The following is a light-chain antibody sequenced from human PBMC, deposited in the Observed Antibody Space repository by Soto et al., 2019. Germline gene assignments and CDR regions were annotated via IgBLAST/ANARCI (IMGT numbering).Light chain of an antibody. CDR2: DIF. V-gene: IGKV3D-15*01. J-gene: IGKJ4*01. CDR3: QQYNSWPLT. CDR1: QSVSSSY. Sequence: EIVVTQSPATLSVSPGERATLSCRASQSVSSSYLAWYQQKPGQAPRLVIYDIFTRATGVPTRISGSGSGTEFTLTISSLQSEDFAVYYCQQYNSWPLTFGGGTKVDIK.